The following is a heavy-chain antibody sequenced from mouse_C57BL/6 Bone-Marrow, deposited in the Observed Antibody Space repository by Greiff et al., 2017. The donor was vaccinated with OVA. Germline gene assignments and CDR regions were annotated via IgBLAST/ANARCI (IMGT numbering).Heavy chain of an antibody. CDR3: SRDRNYCCSLRFAY. D-gene: IGHD1-1*01. Sequence: QVQLQQSGAELARPGASVKLSCKASGYTFTSYGISWVKQRTGQGLEWIGEIYPRSGNTYYNEKVKGKATLTADNSSSTAYMELRSLTSEDSAVYFCSRDRNYCCSLRFAYWGQGTLVTVSA. CDR1: GYTFTSYG. V-gene: IGHV1-81*01. J-gene: IGHJ3*01. CDR2: IYPRSGNT.